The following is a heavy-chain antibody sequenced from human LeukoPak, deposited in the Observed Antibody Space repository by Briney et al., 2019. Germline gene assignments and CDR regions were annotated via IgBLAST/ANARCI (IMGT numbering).Heavy chain of an antibody. Sequence: GSLRLSCAASGFTFSSYWMSWVRQAPGKGLEWVANIKQDGSEKYYVDSVKGQFTISRDNAKNSLYLQMNSLRAEDTAVYYCASGTLWFGELPLFDYWGQGTLVTVSS. D-gene: IGHD3-10*01. CDR2: IKQDGSEK. CDR3: ASGTLWFGELPLFDY. J-gene: IGHJ4*02. CDR1: GFTFSSYW. V-gene: IGHV3-7*01.